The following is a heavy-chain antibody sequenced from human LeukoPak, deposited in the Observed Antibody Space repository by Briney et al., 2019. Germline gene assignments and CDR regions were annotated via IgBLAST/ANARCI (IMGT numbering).Heavy chain of an antibody. CDR3: ARGWDYYDSSGYYYFDY. V-gene: IGHV4-61*02. J-gene: IGHJ4*02. CDR1: GGSISSGGYY. CDR2: IYTNGNT. D-gene: IGHD3-22*01. Sequence: PSETLSLTCTVSGGSISSGGYYWSWIRQPAGKGLEWIGRIYTNGNTNYNPSLKSRVTISVDTSKNQFSLKLSSVTAADTAVYYCARGWDYYDSSGYYYFDYWGQGTLVTVSS.